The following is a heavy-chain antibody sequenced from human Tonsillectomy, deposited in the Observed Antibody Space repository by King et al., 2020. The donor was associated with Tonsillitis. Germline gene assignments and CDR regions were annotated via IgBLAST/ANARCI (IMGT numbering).Heavy chain of an antibody. J-gene: IGHJ6*02. CDR1: GFTVSSNY. Sequence: VQLVESGGGLVQPGGSLRLSCAASGFTVSSNYMNWVRQAPGKGLEWVSVIYSGVTTYYADSVKGRFTISRDNSKNTLYLQMNSLRTEDTAVYYCARDLMYGMDLWGQGTTVTGSS. CDR3: ARDLMYGMDL. V-gene: IGHV3-66*01. CDR2: IYSGVTT. D-gene: IGHD3-9*01.